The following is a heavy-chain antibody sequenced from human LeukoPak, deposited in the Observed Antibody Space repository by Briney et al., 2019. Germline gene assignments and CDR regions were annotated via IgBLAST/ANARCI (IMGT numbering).Heavy chain of an antibody. CDR2: IYYSGST. J-gene: IGHJ6*02. CDR1: GGSISSYY. CDR3: ARVRHANYYYYYYGMDV. Sequence: PSETLSLTCTVSGGSISSYYWSWIRQPPGKGLEWIGYIYYSGSTNYNPSLKSRVTISVDTSKNQFSLKLSSVTAADTAVYYCARVRHANYYYYYYGMDVWGQGTTVTVSS. D-gene: IGHD1-1*01. V-gene: IGHV4-59*01.